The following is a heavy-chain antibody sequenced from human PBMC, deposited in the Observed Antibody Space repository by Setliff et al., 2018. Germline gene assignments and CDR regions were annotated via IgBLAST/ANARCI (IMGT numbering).Heavy chain of an antibody. D-gene: IGHD1-1*01. CDR2: TIPIFGST. CDR3: AREGVETRSSTDYRYYMDV. V-gene: IGHV1-69*05. J-gene: IGHJ6*03. CDR1: GGTFSSYG. Sequence: SVKVSCKASGGTFSSYGISWVRQAPGQGLEWMGGTIPIFGSTNYAQKFQDRVTIITYESTSTAYMELRSLRTEDTAVYYCAREGVETRSSTDYRYYMDVWGKGTTVTVSS.